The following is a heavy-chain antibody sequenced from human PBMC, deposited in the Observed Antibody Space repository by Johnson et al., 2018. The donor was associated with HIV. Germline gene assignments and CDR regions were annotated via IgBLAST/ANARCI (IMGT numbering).Heavy chain of an antibody. CDR3: ARDLPWSSSSFDAFDI. V-gene: IGHV3-20*04. CDR2: INWNGGST. CDR1: GFTFDDYG. D-gene: IGHD6-6*01. J-gene: IGHJ3*02. Sequence: VQLVESGGGVVRPGGSLILSCAASGFTFDDYGMSWVRQAPGKGLEWVSGINWNGGSTGYADSVKGRFTISRDNAKNSLYLQMNSLRAEDTAVYYCARDLPWSSSSFDAFDIWGQGTMVTVSS.